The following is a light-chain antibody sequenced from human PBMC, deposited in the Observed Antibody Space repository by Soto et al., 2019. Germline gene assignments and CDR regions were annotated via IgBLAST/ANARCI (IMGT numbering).Light chain of an antibody. V-gene: IGKV3-20*01. CDR1: QRISGSY. J-gene: IGKJ3*01. Sequence: EIVLTQSPGTLSLSPGETATLSCRASQRISGSYLAWYQQKPGQAPRLLIYGASSRATGIPDRFSGSGSGTDFTLTISRLEPEDFAVYYCQQYGSPPPITFGPGTKVDIK. CDR2: GAS. CDR3: QQYGSPPPIT.